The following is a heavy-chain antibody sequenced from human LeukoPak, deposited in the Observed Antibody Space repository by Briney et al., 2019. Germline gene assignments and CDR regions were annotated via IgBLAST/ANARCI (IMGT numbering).Heavy chain of an antibody. V-gene: IGHV3-23*01. CDR3: AKYYYPSGSSGGRVLDY. Sequence: GGSLRLSCSASGFTFSSYPMTWVRQAPGKGLEWVSTIGSSAGDTHYADSVKGRFTISRDNSKNSLYLQMNSLRAEDTAVYYCAKYYYPSGSSGGRVLDYWGQGTLVTVSS. J-gene: IGHJ4*02. CDR1: GFTFSSYP. CDR2: IGSSAGDT. D-gene: IGHD3-10*01.